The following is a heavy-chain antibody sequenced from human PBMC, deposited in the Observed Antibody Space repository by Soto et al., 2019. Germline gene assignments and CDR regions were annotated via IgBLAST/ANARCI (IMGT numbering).Heavy chain of an antibody. D-gene: IGHD2-15*01. Sequence: SVKVSCKXSGGNFSRSGISWVRQAPGQGLEWMGGIIPLFGTTNHARKLKGRVTITADESTSTASMELSSLTSADTAVYFCARSLGRHPSETPRGHSFGAGSLFPFDHWGQGTLVTVSS. CDR3: ARSLGRHPSETPRGHSFGAGSLFPFDH. CDR1: GGNFSRSG. J-gene: IGHJ4*02. CDR2: IIPLFGTT. V-gene: IGHV1-69*13.